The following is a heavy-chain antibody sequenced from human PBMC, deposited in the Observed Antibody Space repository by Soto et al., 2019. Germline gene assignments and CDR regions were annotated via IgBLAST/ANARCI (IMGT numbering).Heavy chain of an antibody. V-gene: IGHV3-30-3*01. CDR2: ISYDGSNK. Sequence: PGGSLRLSCAASGFTFSSYAMHWVRQAPGKGLEWVAVISYDGSNKYYADSVKGRFTISRDNSKNTLYLQMNSLRAEDTAVYYCARDLYSSSWYAPTWFDPWGQGTLVTVSS. CDR1: GFTFSSYA. CDR3: ARDLYSSSWYAPTWFDP. J-gene: IGHJ5*02. D-gene: IGHD6-13*01.